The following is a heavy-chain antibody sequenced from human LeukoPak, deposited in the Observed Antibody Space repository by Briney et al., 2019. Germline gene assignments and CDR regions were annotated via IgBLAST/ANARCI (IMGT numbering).Heavy chain of an antibody. D-gene: IGHD4-11*01. CDR2: ISSSSGNI. V-gene: IGHV3-21*05. CDR1: GFTFSSYS. J-gene: IGHJ6*03. Sequence: GGSLRLSCAASGFTFSSYSMNWVRQAPGKGLEWVSYISSSSGNIYYADSVKGRFTISRDNAKNSLYLQMNSLRAEDTAVYYCARGVPKTSYYYYYMDVWGKGTTVTVSS. CDR3: ARGVPKTSYYYYYMDV.